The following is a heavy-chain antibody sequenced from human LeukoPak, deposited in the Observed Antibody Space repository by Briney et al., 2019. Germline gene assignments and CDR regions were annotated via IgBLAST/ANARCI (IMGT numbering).Heavy chain of an antibody. CDR2: ISNDGNTK. J-gene: IGHJ4*02. Sequence: GGSLRLSCTASGFTFSAYTMHWVRQAPGKGLEWVTVISNDGNTKHYADSVKGRFTISRDNSKNSLYLQMNSLRAEDTAFYSCARSLPATREPQAIDYWGQGTSVTVSS. CDR3: ARSLPATREPQAIDY. V-gene: IGHV3-30*14. D-gene: IGHD2-2*01. CDR1: GFTFSAYT.